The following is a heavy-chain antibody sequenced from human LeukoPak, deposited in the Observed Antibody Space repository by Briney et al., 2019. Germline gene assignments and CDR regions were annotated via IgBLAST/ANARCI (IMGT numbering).Heavy chain of an antibody. CDR3: ARESVVRGVAAFDY. J-gene: IGHJ4*02. CDR1: GFSFNNFA. CDR2: ISGNTLTI. D-gene: IGHD3-10*01. V-gene: IGHV3-21*04. Sequence: GGSLRLSCAASGFSFNNFALTWVRQAPGKGLQWVSTISGNTLTISYADSVKGRFTVSRDNAKNSLYLQMNSLRAEDTAVYYCARESVVRGVAAFDYWGQGTLVTVSS.